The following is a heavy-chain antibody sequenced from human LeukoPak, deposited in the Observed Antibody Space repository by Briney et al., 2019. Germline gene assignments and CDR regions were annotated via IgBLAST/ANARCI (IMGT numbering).Heavy chain of an antibody. V-gene: IGHV3-21*01. CDR2: ISSSSSYI. J-gene: IGHJ4*02. Sequence: GGSLRLSCAASGFTLSSYSMNWVRQAPGKGLEWVSSISSSSSYIYYADSVKGRFTISRDNAKNSLYLQMNSLRAEDTAVYYCARDPVMVRGVIISRFDYWGQGTLVTVTP. D-gene: IGHD3-10*01. CDR3: ARDPVMVRGVIISRFDY. CDR1: GFTLSSYS.